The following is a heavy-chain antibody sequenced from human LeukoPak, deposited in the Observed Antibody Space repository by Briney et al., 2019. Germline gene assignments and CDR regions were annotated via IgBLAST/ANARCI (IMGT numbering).Heavy chain of an antibody. CDR3: ARDDVLLWFGELFHDAFDI. CDR2: IYTSGST. Sequence: PSETLSLTCTVSGGSISSYYWSWIWQPAGKGLEWIGRIYTSGSTNYNPSLKSRVTMSVDTSKNQFSLKLSSVTAADTAVYYCARDDVLLWFGELFHDAFDIWGQGTMVTVSS. V-gene: IGHV4-4*07. J-gene: IGHJ3*02. D-gene: IGHD3-10*01. CDR1: GGSISSYY.